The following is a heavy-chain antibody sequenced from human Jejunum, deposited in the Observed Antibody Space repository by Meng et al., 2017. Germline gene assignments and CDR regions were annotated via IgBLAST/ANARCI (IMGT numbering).Heavy chain of an antibody. D-gene: IGHD1-14*01. CDR3: ARAIRERYFDS. CDR2: VWPSGAT. J-gene: IGHJ4*02. V-gene: IGHV4-4*02. CDR1: GVSTTAPFY. Sequence: VHLPHARPGLVQSAWTLSLTFTVSGVSTTAPFYWTWIRQAPGKGLEWIGEVWPSGATYYNPSLSSRITISIDTSNNQFSLEVAFLTAADTAVYYCARAIRERYFDSWGQGTLVTVSS.